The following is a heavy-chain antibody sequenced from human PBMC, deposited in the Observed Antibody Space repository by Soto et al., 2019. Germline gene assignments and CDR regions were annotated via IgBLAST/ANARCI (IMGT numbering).Heavy chain of an antibody. J-gene: IGHJ4*02. D-gene: IGHD2-21*02. CDR1: GFTCSSWR. V-gene: IGHV3-21*01. CDR3: ARDFSALVTAILGY. Sequence: GGALRLSGAGAGFTCSSWRMNWVRQAPGKGLEWVSSISSSSSYIYYADSLKGRFTISRDNAKNSLFLQMNSLRAEDTAVYYCARDFSALVTAILGYWGQGTLVTVSS. CDR2: ISSSSSYI.